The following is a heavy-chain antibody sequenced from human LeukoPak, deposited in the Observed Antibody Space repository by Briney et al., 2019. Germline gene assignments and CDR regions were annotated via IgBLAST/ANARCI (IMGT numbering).Heavy chain of an antibody. V-gene: IGHV4-59*01. CDR1: GGSISSYY. CDR3: ARGIRGWELLSGFDY. CDR2: IYYSGST. D-gene: IGHD1-26*01. J-gene: IGHJ4*02. Sequence: PSETLSLTCTVSGGSISSYYWSWIRQPPGKGLEWIGYIYYSGSTNYNPSLKSRVTISVDTSKNQFSLKLSSVTAADTAVYYCARGIRGWELLSGFDYWGQGTLVTVSS.